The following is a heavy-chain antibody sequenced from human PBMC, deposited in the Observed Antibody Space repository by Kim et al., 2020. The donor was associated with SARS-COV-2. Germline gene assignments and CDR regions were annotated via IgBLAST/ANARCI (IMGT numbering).Heavy chain of an antibody. D-gene: IGHD3-22*01. Sequence: TYYTPSLKSRVTISVDTSKNQFSLKLSSVTAADTAVYYCARHRSITMIHYWGQGTLVTVSS. V-gene: IGHV4-39*01. CDR3: ARHRSITMIHY. CDR2: T. J-gene: IGHJ4*02.